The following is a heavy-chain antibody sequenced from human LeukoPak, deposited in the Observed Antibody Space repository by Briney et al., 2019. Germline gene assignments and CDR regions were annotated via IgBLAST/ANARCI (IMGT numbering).Heavy chain of an antibody. J-gene: IGHJ5*02. Sequence: KASETLSLTCAVYGGSFSGYYWSWIRQPPGKGLEWIGEINHSGSTNYNPSLKSRVTISVDTSKNQFSLKLSSVTAADTAVYYCAKGVAFDTWGQGTLVTVSS. CDR1: GGSFSGYY. CDR2: INHSGST. V-gene: IGHV4-34*01. CDR3: AKGVAFDT.